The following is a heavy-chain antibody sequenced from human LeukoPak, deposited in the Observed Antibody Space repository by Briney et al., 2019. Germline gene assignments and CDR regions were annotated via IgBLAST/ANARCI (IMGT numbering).Heavy chain of an antibody. Sequence: GGSLRLSCAASGFTFSSYAMSWVRQAPGKGLEWVSVIYSGGSTYYADSVKGRFTISRDNSKNTLYLQMNSLRAEDTAVYYCARIRPYDYVWGSYRPNDYWGQGTLVTVSS. D-gene: IGHD3-16*02. CDR1: GFTFSSYA. J-gene: IGHJ4*02. V-gene: IGHV3-53*01. CDR2: IYSGGST. CDR3: ARIRPYDYVWGSYRPNDY.